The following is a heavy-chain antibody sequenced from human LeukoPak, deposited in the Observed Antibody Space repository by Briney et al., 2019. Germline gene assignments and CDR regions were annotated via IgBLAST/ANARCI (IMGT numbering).Heavy chain of an antibody. CDR3: ARALRYFDWIGWFDP. D-gene: IGHD3-9*01. CDR2: IYYSGST. J-gene: IGHJ5*02. CDR1: GGSISSSSYY. Sequence: SETLSLTCTVSGGSISSSSYYWGWIRQPPGKGLEWIGSIYYSGSTYYNPSLKSRVTISVDTSKNQFSLKLSSVTAADTAVYYCARALRYFDWIGWFDPWGQGTLVTVSS. V-gene: IGHV4-39*07.